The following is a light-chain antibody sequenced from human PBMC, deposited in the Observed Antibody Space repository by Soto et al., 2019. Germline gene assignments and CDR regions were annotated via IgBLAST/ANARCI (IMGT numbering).Light chain of an antibody. CDR3: QQSYKILT. CDR1: DNIGSN. V-gene: IGKV1-39*01. J-gene: IGKJ4*01. Sequence: DIQLIQSPASLSASVGDRVTITCRASDNIGSNLNWYQHQTGTAPKLLIYAASSLQGGVPSRFSGSGYGTQFTLTISGLQTEDFATYYCQQSYKILTFGGGTWVDI. CDR2: AAS.